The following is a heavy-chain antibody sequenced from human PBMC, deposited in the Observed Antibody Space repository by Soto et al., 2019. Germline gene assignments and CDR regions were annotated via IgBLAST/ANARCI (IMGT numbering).Heavy chain of an antibody. D-gene: IGHD1-26*01. CDR2: IHSDGSST. Sequence: HPGGSLRLSCAASGFTFSYYWTHWVRQAPGKGLVWVSRIHSDGSSTTYADFVKGRFIISRDNARNTVDLQMNSVRVEDTAVYYCARGDRGAFDLWGQGTVVTVSS. V-gene: IGHV3-74*01. CDR3: ARGDRGAFDL. CDR1: GFTFSYYW. J-gene: IGHJ3*01.